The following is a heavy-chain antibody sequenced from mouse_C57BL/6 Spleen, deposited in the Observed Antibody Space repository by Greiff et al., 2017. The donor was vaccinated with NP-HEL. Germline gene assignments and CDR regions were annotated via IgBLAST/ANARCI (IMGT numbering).Heavy chain of an antibody. CDR1: GFTFSSYA. Sequence: EVMLVESGEGLVKPGGSLKLSCAASGFTFSSYAMSWVRQTPEKRLEWVAYISSGGDYIYYADTVKGRFTISRDNARNTLYLQMSSLKSADTAMYYCTRGTARYYFDYWGQGTTLTVSS. D-gene: IGHD1-2*01. J-gene: IGHJ2*01. V-gene: IGHV5-9-1*02. CDR2: ISSGGDYI. CDR3: TRGTARYYFDY.